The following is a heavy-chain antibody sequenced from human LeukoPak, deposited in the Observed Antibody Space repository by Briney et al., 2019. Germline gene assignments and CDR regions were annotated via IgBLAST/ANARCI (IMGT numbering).Heavy chain of an antibody. Sequence: GGSLRLSCAASGFTFSNAWMSWVRQAPGKGLEWVGRIKSKTDGGTTDYAAPVKGRFTISRDDSKNTLYLQMNSLRAEDTAVYYCATPSGGGYSGYFDYWGQGTLVTVSS. D-gene: IGHD1-26*01. J-gene: IGHJ4*02. CDR1: GFTFSNAW. V-gene: IGHV3-15*01. CDR3: ATPSGGGYSGYFDY. CDR2: IKSKTDGGTT.